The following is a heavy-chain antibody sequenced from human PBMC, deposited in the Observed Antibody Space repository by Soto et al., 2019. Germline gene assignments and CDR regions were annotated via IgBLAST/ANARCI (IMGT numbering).Heavy chain of an antibody. CDR3: ARGVHYDSSGYYYFY. V-gene: IGHV1-69*13. CDR2: ITPIFGTA. Sequence: VASVKVSCKASGGTFSSYAISWVRQAPGQGLEWMGGITPIFGTANYAQKFQGRVTITADESTSTAYMELRSLRSEDTAVYYCARGVHYDSSGYYYFYWGQGTLVTVSS. D-gene: IGHD3-22*01. J-gene: IGHJ4*02. CDR1: GGTFSSYA.